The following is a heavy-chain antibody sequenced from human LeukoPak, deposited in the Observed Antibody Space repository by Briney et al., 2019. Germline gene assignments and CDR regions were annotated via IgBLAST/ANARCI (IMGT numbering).Heavy chain of an antibody. CDR1: GFRFSDYY. D-gene: IGHD5-24*01. V-gene: IGHV3-11*04. CDR2: ISRGGNSK. J-gene: IGHJ4*02. Sequence: GGSLRLSCAASGFRFSDYYMSWIRQAPGKGLEWVSSISRGGNSKYSADSVKGRFTISRDNTKNSLFLQMNSLRDDDTARYYCARGWATIPDWGQGSLVIVSS. CDR3: ARGWATIPD.